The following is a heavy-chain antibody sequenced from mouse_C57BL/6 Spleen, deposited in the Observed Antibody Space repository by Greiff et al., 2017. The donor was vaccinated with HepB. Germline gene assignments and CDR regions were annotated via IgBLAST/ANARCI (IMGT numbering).Heavy chain of an antibody. D-gene: IGHD1-1*01. Sequence: EVKLVESGGGLVKPGGSLKLSCAASGFTFSDYGMHWVRQAPEKGLEWVAYISSGSSTIYYADTVKGRFTISRDNAKNTLFLQMTSLRSEDTAMYYCARHHYYGSSGAFAYWSQGTLVTVSA. J-gene: IGHJ3*01. CDR3: ARHHYYGSSGAFAY. CDR1: GFTFSDYG. CDR2: ISSGSSTI. V-gene: IGHV5-17*01.